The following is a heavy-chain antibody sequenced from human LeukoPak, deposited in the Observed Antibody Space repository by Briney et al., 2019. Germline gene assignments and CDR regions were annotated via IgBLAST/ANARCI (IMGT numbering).Heavy chain of an antibody. Sequence: SETLSLTCTVSGGSISSYYWSWIRQPPGKGLEWIGYIYYSGSTNYNPSLKSRVTISVDTSKNQFSLKLSSVTAADTAVYYCARDETGTTYYYGMDVWGQGTTVIVSS. CDR1: GGSISSYY. CDR3: ARDETGTTYYYGMDV. J-gene: IGHJ6*02. V-gene: IGHV4-59*01. CDR2: IYYSGST. D-gene: IGHD1-7*01.